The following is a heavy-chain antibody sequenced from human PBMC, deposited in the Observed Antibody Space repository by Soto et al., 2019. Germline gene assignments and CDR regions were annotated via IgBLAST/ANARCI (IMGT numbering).Heavy chain of an antibody. J-gene: IGHJ4*02. D-gene: IGHD2-15*01. Sequence: GASVKVFCKAPGYHFCSSWITWVRLAPGKTHEWMGCTSAFHGNSTYSEKSQDVVTMTIDTSTSTAYTDLRSLRSDDTAVNYCARLVVAGCLLDYLRLPTLV. CDR1: GYHFCSSW. CDR3: ARLVVAGCLLDY. CDR2: TSAFHGNS. V-gene: IGHV1-18*01.